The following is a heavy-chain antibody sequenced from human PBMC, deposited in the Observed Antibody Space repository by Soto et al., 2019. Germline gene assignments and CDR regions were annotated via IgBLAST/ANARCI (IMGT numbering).Heavy chain of an antibody. Sequence: PSETLSLTCTVSGGSISSGGYYWSWIRQHPGKGLEWIGYIYYSGSTYYNPSLKSRVTISVDTSKNQFSLKLSSVTAADTAVYYCARDRKLGVAGFDYWGQGTLVTVSS. D-gene: IGHD6-19*01. CDR1: GGSISSGGYY. CDR2: IYYSGST. J-gene: IGHJ4*02. V-gene: IGHV4-31*03. CDR3: ARDRKLGVAGFDY.